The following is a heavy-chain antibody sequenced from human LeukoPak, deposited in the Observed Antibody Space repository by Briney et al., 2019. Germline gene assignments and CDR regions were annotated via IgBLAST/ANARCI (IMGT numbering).Heavy chain of an antibody. CDR3: AREDDDWGPNTLDV. Sequence: GGSLRLSCAASGFTFSSYSMIWVGQAPGKGLEWVSYINSGSGNMYYPDSVKGRFTISRDNAKNSLYLQMDSLRDEDTAVYYCAREDDDWGPNTLDVWGQGTVVTVSS. D-gene: IGHD7-27*01. CDR2: INSGSGNM. J-gene: IGHJ3*01. CDR1: GFTFSSYS. V-gene: IGHV3-48*02.